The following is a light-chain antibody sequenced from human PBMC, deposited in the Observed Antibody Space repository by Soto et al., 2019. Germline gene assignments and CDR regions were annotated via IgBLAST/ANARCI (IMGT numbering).Light chain of an antibody. CDR1: QSISSRY. J-gene: IGKJ1*01. CDR3: QHYHSAPRT. Sequence: EIVLTQSPGPLSLSPGERATLSCRASQSISSRYLAWYQQKPGQAPRLLLYDASSRANGIPARFSGSGSGTDFTLTINRLEPGDYADYHCQHYHSAPRTFGQGTKVEIK. CDR2: DAS. V-gene: IGKV3-20*01.